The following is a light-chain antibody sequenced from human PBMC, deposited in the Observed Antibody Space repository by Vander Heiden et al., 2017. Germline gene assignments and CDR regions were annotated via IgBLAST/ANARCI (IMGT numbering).Light chain of an antibody. Sequence: NFMLTHPHSLSESPGKTVTISRTRSSGSIASNYVQWYQQRPGTSPRTVIYQDNQRPSGVPDRFSGSIDSSSTSASLSIAGLKTEDAAHYYCQSYDTNYQGVFGGGTKLTVL. CDR3: QSYDTNYQGV. CDR2: QDN. CDR1: SGSIASNY. V-gene: IGLV6-57*01. J-gene: IGLJ3*02.